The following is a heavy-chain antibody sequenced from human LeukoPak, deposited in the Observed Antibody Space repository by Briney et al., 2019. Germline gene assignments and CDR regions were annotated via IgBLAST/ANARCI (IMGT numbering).Heavy chain of an antibody. D-gene: IGHD2-15*01. CDR3: AKDRLRYCTGGNCYSPVDY. V-gene: IGHV3-23*01. CDR1: GFTFSNYG. Sequence: GGSLRLSCVASGFTFSNYGMTWVRQAPGKGLEWVSGISSSGGTTYYTDSVKGRFTISRDNSKNTLYLQMNTLRAEDTAVYFCAKDRLRYCTGGNCYSPVDYWGQGTLVTVSS. J-gene: IGHJ4*01. CDR2: ISSSGGTT.